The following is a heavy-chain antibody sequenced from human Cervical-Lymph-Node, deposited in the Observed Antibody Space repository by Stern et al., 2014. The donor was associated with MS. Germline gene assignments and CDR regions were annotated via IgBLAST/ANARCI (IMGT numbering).Heavy chain of an antibody. CDR2: ITHVGST. CDR3: ARDTSSPERSDW. J-gene: IGHJ4*02. D-gene: IGHD1-1*01. V-gene: IGHV3-53*01. Sequence: EVQLVESGGGVIQPGGSLRLSCTASGFTVSRDYMTWVRQAPGQGLEWVSLITHVGSTFYTASVKGRFTISRDDSKNTVYLHMTSLRAEDTAMYYCARDTSSPERSDWWGQGTLVTVSS. CDR1: GFTVSRDY.